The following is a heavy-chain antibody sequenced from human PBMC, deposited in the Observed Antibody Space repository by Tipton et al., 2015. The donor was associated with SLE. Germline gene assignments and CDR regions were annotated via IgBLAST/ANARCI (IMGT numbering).Heavy chain of an antibody. J-gene: IGHJ4*02. CDR2: ISGSGGST. CDR3: AKESQYYDFWSGYRTYFDY. Sequence: SLRLSCAASGFTFSSYWMSWVRQAPGKGLEWVSAISGSGGSTYYADSVKGRFTISRDNSKNTLYLQMNSLRAEDTAVYYCAKESQYYDFWSGYRTYFDYWGQGTLVTVSS. V-gene: IGHV3-23*01. CDR1: GFTFSSYW. D-gene: IGHD3-3*01.